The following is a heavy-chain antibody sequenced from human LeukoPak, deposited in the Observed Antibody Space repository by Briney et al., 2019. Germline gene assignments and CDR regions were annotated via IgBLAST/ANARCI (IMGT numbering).Heavy chain of an antibody. J-gene: IGHJ6*04. D-gene: IGHD3-10*01. CDR1: GGHISGYY. CDR3: ARAPYYYGSGNNGMAV. V-gene: IGHV4-59*01. Sequence: SETLSLTCTAPGGHISGYYWSWIRQPPGKGLEWLGYIYYSGSTNYNPSLKSRVTISVDTSKNQFSLKLSSVTAADTAVYYCARAPYYYGSGNNGMAVWAKGTTVTVFS. CDR2: IYYSGST.